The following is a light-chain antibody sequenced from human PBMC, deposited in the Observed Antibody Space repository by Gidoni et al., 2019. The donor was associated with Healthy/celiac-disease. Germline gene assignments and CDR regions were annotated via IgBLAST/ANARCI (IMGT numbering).Light chain of an antibody. V-gene: IGKV1-5*03. CDR3: KQYSSYSWT. J-gene: IGKJ1*01. CDR2: KAS. Sequence: DIQMTQSPPTLSAFVGDRVTITCRASQSISSWLARYQQKPGKAPKLLISKASTVESGVPSRFSGSGAGTEFALTISSLQPDDFATYYCKQYSSYSWTFGQGTKVEIK. CDR1: QSISSW.